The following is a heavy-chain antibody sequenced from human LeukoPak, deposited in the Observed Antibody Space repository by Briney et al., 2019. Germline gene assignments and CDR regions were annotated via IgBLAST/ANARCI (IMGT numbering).Heavy chain of an antibody. Sequence: GGSPRLSCAASGFTFSSYSMNWVRQAPGKGLEWVSSISSSSSYIYYADSVKGRFTISRDNAKNSLYLQMNSLRAEDTAVYYCASSGTYSNWFDPWGQGTLVTVSS. CDR3: ASSGTYSNWFDP. J-gene: IGHJ5*02. CDR1: GFTFSSYS. D-gene: IGHD1-26*01. V-gene: IGHV3-21*01. CDR2: ISSSSSYI.